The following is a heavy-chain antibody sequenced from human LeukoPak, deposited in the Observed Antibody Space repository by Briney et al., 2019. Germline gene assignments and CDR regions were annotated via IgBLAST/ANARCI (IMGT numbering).Heavy chain of an antibody. V-gene: IGHV3-7*03. CDR1: GFTFSSYW. D-gene: IGHD3-16*01. CDR2: INHNGNVN. CDR3: ARGGGLDA. Sequence: GGSLRLSCAASGFTFSSYWMNWARQAPGKGLEWVASINHNGNVNYYVDSVKGRLTISRDNAKNSLYLQMSNLRAEDTAVYFCARGGGLDAWGQGATVTVSS. J-gene: IGHJ6*02.